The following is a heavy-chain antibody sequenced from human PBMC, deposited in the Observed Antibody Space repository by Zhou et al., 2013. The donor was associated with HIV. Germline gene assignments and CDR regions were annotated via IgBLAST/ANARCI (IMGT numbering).Heavy chain of an antibody. J-gene: IGHJ6*03. CDR1: GYTFPSFG. CDR2: ISAYNGNT. Sequence: QVQLVQSGAEVKKPGSSVKVSCKASGYTFPSFGISWVRQAPGQGLEWMGWISAYNGNTNYAQKLQGRVTMTTDTSTSTAYMELRSLISDDTAVYYCARSFTFAHFTAGAGSMDVWGKGTTVTVSS. CDR3: ARSFTFAHFTAGAGSMDV. D-gene: IGHD3-10*01. V-gene: IGHV1-18*01.